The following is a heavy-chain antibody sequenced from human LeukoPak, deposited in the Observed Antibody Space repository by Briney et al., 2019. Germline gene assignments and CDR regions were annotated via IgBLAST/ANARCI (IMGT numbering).Heavy chain of an antibody. Sequence: SETLSLTCTVSGGFISGYFRSWIRQPAGKGLEWIGRIHDNGDSNHNPSLKSRVTMALDTSGNQVSLKLTTVTAADTAMYYCARVHGSFPGDFWGQGTLVTVSS. J-gene: IGHJ4*02. D-gene: IGHD3-10*01. CDR3: ARVHGSFPGDF. CDR1: GGFISGYF. CDR2: IHDNGDS. V-gene: IGHV4-4*07.